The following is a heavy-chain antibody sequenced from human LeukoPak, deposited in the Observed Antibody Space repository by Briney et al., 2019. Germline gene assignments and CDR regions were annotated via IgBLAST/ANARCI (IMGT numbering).Heavy chain of an antibody. J-gene: IGHJ6*02. CDR2: IYYNGNT. Sequence: SETLSLTCYVSDGSINSYYWNWIRRPPGKGLEWIGYIYYNGNTNYSPSLKSRVTMSVDTSKNLFSLKVSSVTAADTAVYYCARGRSNYYGMDVWGQGTTVTVSS. CDR1: DGSINSYY. CDR3: ARGRSNYYGMDV. D-gene: IGHD1-26*01. V-gene: IGHV4-59*01.